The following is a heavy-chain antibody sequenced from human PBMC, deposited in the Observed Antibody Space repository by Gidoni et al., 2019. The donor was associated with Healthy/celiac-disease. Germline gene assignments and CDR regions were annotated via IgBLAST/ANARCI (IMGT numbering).Heavy chain of an antibody. V-gene: IGHV3-23*01. CDR3: AKLSRGACSGGSCYL. J-gene: IGHJ3*01. Sequence: EVQLLESGGGLVQPGGSVRLSCAASGFTFSSYAMSWVRQAPGKGLEWVSAISGSGGSTYYADSVKGRFTISRDNSKNTLYLQMNSLRAEDTAVYYCAKLSRGACSGGSCYLWGQGTMVTVSS. D-gene: IGHD2-15*01. CDR1: GFTFSSYA. CDR2: ISGSGGST.